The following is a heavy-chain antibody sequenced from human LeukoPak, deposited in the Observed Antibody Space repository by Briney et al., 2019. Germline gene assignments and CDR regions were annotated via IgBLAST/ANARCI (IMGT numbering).Heavy chain of an antibody. D-gene: IGHD6-13*01. CDR1: GFTVSSNY. Sequence: GGSLRLSCAASGFTVSSNYMSWVREAPGKGLEWVSVIYSGGSTYYADSAKGRFTISRDNSKNTLYLQMNSLRAEDTAVYYCARDDADLGSSWYGSAFWGQGTLVTVSS. V-gene: IGHV3-53*01. CDR2: IYSGGST. J-gene: IGHJ4*02. CDR3: ARDDADLGSSWYGSAF.